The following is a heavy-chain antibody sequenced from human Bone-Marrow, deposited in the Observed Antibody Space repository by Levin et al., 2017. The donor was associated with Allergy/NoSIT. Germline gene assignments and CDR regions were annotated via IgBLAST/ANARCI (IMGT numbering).Heavy chain of an antibody. J-gene: IGHJ3*02. V-gene: IGHV4-59*01. Sequence: GSLRLSCTVSGGSISSYYWSWIRQPPGKGLEWIGYIYYSGSTNYNPSLKSRVTISVDTSKNQFSLKLSSVTAADTAVYYCARVYPQGTSNFDSVAFDIWGQGTMVTVSS. D-gene: IGHD3-3*01. CDR3: ARVYPQGTSNFDSVAFDI. CDR1: GGSISSYY. CDR2: IYYSGST.